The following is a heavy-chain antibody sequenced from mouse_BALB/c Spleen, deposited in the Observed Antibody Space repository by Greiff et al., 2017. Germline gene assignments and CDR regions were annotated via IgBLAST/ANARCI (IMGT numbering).Heavy chain of an antibody. CDR1: GYTFTSYF. Sequence: EVQLQQSGPVLARPGASVKMSCKASGYTFTSYFMHWVKQRPGQGLEWIGAIYPGNSDTSYNQKFKGKAKLTAVTSTSTAYMELSSLTNEDSAVYYCARYGGSIYDSYPHAMDYWGQGTTVTVSS. CDR3: ARYGGSIYDSYPHAMDY. V-gene: IGHV1-5*01. J-gene: IGHJ4*01. CDR2: IYPGNSDT. D-gene: IGHD2-3*01.